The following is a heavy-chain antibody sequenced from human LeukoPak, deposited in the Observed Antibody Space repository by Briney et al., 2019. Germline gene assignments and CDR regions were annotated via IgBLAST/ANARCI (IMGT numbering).Heavy chain of an antibody. J-gene: IGHJ6*02. D-gene: IGHD4-17*01. CDR2: IYHSGST. Sequence: SETLSLTCAVSGGSISSGGYSWSWIRQPPGKGLEWIGYIYHSGSTYYNPSLKSRVTISVDRSKNQFSLKLSSVTAADTAVYYCARGGPYGDYVYWGQGTTVTVSS. V-gene: IGHV4-30-2*01. CDR3: ARGGPYGDYVY. CDR1: GGSISSGGYS.